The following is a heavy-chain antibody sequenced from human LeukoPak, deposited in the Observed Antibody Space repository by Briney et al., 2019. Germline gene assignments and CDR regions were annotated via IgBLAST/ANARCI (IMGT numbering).Heavy chain of an antibody. V-gene: IGHV3-49*04. CDR3: TRAAGASFNFDY. CDR2: IRTKAYRETT. Sequence: GGSLRLSCKTSGFSFSDYTVNWVRRAPGKGLEWVGVIRTKAYRETTQYAASVKDRFIVSRDDSKSIAYLQMNSLRTEDTGLYYCTRAAGASFNFDYWGQGTLVTVSS. J-gene: IGHJ4*02. D-gene: IGHD1-26*01. CDR1: GFSFSDYT.